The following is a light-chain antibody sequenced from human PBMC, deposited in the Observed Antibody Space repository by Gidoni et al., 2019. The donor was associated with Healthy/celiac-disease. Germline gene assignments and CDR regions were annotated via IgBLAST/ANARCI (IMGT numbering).Light chain of an antibody. V-gene: IGLV2-11*01. Sequence: QSSLTLPSPVSGPPGHSVTISCTGTSSDVGGYNYVSWYPHHPGKAPKLIIYDVSKRPSGVPDRFSGSKSGNTASLTISGLQAEDEADYYCCSYAGSYTLVVFGGGTKLTVL. CDR1: SSDVGGYNY. CDR2: DVS. J-gene: IGLJ2*01. CDR3: CSYAGSYTLVV.